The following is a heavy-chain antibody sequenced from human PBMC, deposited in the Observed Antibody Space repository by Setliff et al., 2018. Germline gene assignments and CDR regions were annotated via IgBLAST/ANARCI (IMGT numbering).Heavy chain of an antibody. Sequence: SETLSLTCTVSGGSISDYYWSWIRQPPGKGLEWIGNIYYRGYTNYNPSLKSRVTISVDTSKNQFSLKLSSVTAADTALYYCTVYNTGSSKDHYWGQGTPVTVSS. CDR2: IYYRGYT. CDR3: TVYNTGSSKDHY. CDR1: GGSISDYY. J-gene: IGHJ4*02. V-gene: IGHV4-59*03. D-gene: IGHD2-8*02.